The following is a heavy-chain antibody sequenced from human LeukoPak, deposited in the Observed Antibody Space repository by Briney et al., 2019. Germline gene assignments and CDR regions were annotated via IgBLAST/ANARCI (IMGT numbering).Heavy chain of an antibody. V-gene: IGHV3-7*01. J-gene: IGHJ4*02. Sequence: GGSLRLSCGASGFTFSSYWMTWVRQAPGGGLEWVANIKEDGSDKYYVDSVKGRFSISRDNAKNSLYLQMNSLRAGDTAVYYCARELRPNPSFDYWGQGTLVTVSS. CDR1: GFTFSSYW. CDR3: ARELRPNPSFDY. CDR2: IKEDGSDK.